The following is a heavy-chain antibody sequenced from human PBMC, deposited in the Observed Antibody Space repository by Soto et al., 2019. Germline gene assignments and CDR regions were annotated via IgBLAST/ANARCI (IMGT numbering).Heavy chain of an antibody. CDR1: GYTFTSYA. V-gene: IGHV1-3*01. Sequence: QVQLVQSGAEVKKPGASVKVSCKAPGYTFTSYAMHWVSQAPGQTLEWMGWTNAGNGNTKYSQKFQGRVTITKDTSASTAYMDLSSLRSESTAVYYCARGGSLYWYFDLWGRGTLVTVSS. CDR2: TNAGNGNT. D-gene: IGHD2-15*01. CDR3: ARGGSLYWYFDL. J-gene: IGHJ2*01.